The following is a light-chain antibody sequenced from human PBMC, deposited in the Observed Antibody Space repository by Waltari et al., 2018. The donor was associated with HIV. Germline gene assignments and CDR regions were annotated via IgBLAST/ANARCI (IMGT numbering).Light chain of an antibody. CDR3: QVWDSGSDHPGV. J-gene: IGLJ1*01. CDR1: KIGNKS. V-gene: IGLV3-21*02. CDR2: DVS. Sequence: SYVLTQPPSVSVAPGQTARITCGGDKIGNKSVNWYQQKPGQAPVLVVFDVSDRPSGIPERFSGSNSGNTATLTVSRVEAGDEADYYCQVWDSGSDHPGVFGTGTKVTVL.